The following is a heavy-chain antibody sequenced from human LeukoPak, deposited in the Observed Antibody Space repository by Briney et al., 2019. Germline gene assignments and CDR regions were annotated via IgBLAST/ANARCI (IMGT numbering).Heavy chain of an antibody. V-gene: IGHV3-21*01. CDR3: ARDRAWFGEPYNWFDP. Sequence: PGGSLRLSCAASGFTFSNYWMHWVRQAPGKGLEWVSSISSSSSYIYYADSVKGRFTISRDNAKNSLYLQMNSLRAEDTAVYYCARDRAWFGEPYNWFDPWGQGTLVTVSS. J-gene: IGHJ5*02. CDR2: ISSSSSYI. CDR1: GFTFSNYW. D-gene: IGHD3-10*01.